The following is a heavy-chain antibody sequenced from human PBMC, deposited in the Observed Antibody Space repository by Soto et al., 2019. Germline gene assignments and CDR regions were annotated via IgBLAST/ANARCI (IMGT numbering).Heavy chain of an antibody. CDR3: AREPDYGDYYRAYGMDV. Sequence: SVKVSCKASGGTFSSYAISWVRQAPGQGLEWMGGIIPIFGTANYAQKFQGRVTITADKSTSTAYMELSSLRSEDTAVYYCAREPDYGDYYRAYGMDVWGQGTTVTVSS. J-gene: IGHJ6*02. CDR1: GGTFSSYA. CDR2: IIPIFGTA. D-gene: IGHD4-17*01. V-gene: IGHV1-69*06.